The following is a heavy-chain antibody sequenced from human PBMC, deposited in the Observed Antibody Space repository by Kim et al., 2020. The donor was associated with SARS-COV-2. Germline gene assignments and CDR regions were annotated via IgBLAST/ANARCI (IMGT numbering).Heavy chain of an antibody. D-gene: IGHD5-18*01. J-gene: IGHJ4*02. CDR2: IYHSGST. CDR3: ARDLEYSYGFDY. Sequence: SETLSLTCAVSGGSISSSNWWSWVRQPPGPGLEWIGEIYHSGSTNYNPSLKSRVTISVDKSKNQFSLKLSSVTAADTAVYYCARDLEYSYGFDYWGQGTLVTVSS. CDR1: GGSISSSNW. V-gene: IGHV4-4*02.